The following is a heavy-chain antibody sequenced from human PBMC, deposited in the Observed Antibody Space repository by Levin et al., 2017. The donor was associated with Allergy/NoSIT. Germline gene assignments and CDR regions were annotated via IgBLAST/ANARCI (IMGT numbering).Heavy chain of an antibody. D-gene: IGHD5-18*01. CDR2: IVVGRGNT. CDR1: GFTFTSSA. Sequence: KRGESLKISCKASGFTFTSSAVQWVRQARGQRLEWIGWIVVGRGNTNYAQKFQERVTITRDMSTSTAYMELSSLRSEDTAVYYCAAEEIYVDTAMVGLYFDLWGRGTLVTVSS. J-gene: IGHJ2*01. V-gene: IGHV1-58*01. CDR3: AAEEIYVDTAMVGLYFDL.